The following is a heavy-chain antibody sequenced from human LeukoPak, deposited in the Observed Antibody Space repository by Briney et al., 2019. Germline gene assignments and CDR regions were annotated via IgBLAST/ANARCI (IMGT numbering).Heavy chain of an antibody. Sequence: PGGSLRLSCAASGFIFSSYSMSWVRQAPGKGLEWVSYISSLSSIIYYADSVKGRFTISRDDAKNSLYLQMNSLRDEDTAVYYCARDFRFASDYWGQGTLVTVSS. CDR1: GFIFSSYS. D-gene: IGHD3-3*01. V-gene: IGHV3-48*02. CDR2: ISSLSSII. J-gene: IGHJ4*02. CDR3: ARDFRFASDY.